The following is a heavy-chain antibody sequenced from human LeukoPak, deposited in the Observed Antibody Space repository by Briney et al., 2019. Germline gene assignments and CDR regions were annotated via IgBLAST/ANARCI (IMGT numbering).Heavy chain of an antibody. Sequence: PGGSLRLSCAASGFTFRSYAMSWVRQAPGKGLEWVSAISGSGGSTYYADSVKGRFTISRDNSKNTLYLQMNSLRAEDTAVYYCAKDGVSYSGYDYDGYWGQGTLVTVSS. V-gene: IGHV3-23*01. CDR1: GFTFRSYA. D-gene: IGHD5-12*01. J-gene: IGHJ4*02. CDR3: AKDGVSYSGYDYDGY. CDR2: ISGSGGST.